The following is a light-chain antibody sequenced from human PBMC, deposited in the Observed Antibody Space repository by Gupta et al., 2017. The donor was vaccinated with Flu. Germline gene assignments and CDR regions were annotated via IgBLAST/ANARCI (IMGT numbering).Light chain of an antibody. J-gene: IGLJ2*01. Sequence: PGKTVTSSCTRSSGSIGLNYVQWYLQRPGTSHTILIDEDDKRPSGVPSRFSGSHHRSSNSASHTIDGMKTEDEADDDGQAYEVFGGGTKLTVL. CDR3: QAYEV. V-gene: IGLV6-57*01. CDR2: EDD. CDR1: SGSIGLNY.